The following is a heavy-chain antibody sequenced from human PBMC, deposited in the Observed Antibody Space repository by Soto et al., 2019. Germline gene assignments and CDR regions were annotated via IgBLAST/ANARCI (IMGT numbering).Heavy chain of an antibody. Sequence: GASVKVSCKASGYTFTSYDINWVRQATGQGLEWMGWMSPNSGNTGYAQKFQGRVTMTRNTSISTAYMELSSLRSEDTAVYYCARVGYYDFWSGYYYYYYYMDVWGKGTTVTVSS. CDR1: GYTFTSYD. CDR2: MSPNSGNT. D-gene: IGHD3-3*01. J-gene: IGHJ6*03. CDR3: ARVGYYDFWSGYYYYYYYMDV. V-gene: IGHV1-8*01.